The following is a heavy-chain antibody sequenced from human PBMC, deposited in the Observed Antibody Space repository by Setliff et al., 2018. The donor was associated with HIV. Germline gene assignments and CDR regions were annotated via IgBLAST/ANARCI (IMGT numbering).Heavy chain of an antibody. CDR1: GASISSSDYF. V-gene: IGHV4-39*02. J-gene: IGHJ4*02. CDR2: IYHTGTT. Sequence: NPSETLSLTCIVSGASISSSDYFWVWIRQPPGKGLEWIGSIYHTGTTSYNRSLQSRVTISVDTSKNHFSLKVNSVTASDTAVYYCTRRAHGRQEPLWDQGTLVTVSS. CDR3: TRRAHGRQEPL.